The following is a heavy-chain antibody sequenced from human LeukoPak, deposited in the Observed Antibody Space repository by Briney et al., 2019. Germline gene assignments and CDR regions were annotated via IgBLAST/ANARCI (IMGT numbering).Heavy chain of an antibody. Sequence: SVKVSCKASGDTFTGYYMHWVRQAPGQGLEWMGWINPNSGGTNYAQKFQGRVTMTRDTSISTAYMELSRLRSDDTAVYYCARVEWLVPETDYWGQGTLVTVSS. CDR1: GDTFTGYY. V-gene: IGHV1-2*02. D-gene: IGHD6-19*01. CDR2: INPNSGGT. CDR3: ARVEWLVPETDY. J-gene: IGHJ4*02.